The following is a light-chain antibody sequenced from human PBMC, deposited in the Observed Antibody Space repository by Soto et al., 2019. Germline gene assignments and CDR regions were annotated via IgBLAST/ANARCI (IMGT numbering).Light chain of an antibody. CDR3: AAWDDSLNVPL. CDR1: ASNIGTNT. V-gene: IGLV1-44*01. Sequence: QPVLTQPPSASGTPGQRVTISCSGAASNIGTNTVNWYQQLPGAAPKLLIYYNDRRPSWGVTDRFSASKSGTSASLAISGLRSEDEADYYCAAWDDSLNVPLFGGGTQLTVL. CDR2: YND. J-gene: IGLJ7*01.